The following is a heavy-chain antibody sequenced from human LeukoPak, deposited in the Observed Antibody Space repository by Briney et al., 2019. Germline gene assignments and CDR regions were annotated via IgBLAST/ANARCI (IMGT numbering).Heavy chain of an antibody. D-gene: IGHD3-9*01. CDR2: IIPIFGTA. CDR1: GGTFSSYA. Sequence: GASVKVSCKASGGTFSSYAISWVRQAPGQGLEWMGGIIPIFGTANYAQKFQGRVTITADESTSTAYMELSSLRSGDTAVYYCARGPRNYDILTGYYPYYFDYWGQGTLVTVSS. V-gene: IGHV1-69*13. CDR3: ARGPRNYDILTGYYPYYFDY. J-gene: IGHJ4*02.